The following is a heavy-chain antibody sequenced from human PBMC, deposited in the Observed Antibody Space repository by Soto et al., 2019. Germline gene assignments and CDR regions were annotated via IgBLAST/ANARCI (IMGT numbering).Heavy chain of an antibody. V-gene: IGHV4-39*01. D-gene: IGHD1-26*01. J-gene: IGHJ4*02. CDR2: IYYSGST. CDR1: GGSISSSSYY. CDR3: ARHGNPEPFDY. Sequence: QLQLQESGPGLVKPSETLSLTCTVSGGSISSSSYYWGWIRQPPGKGLEWIGSIYYSGSTYYNPSLKSRVTISVDTSKNQFSLKLSSVTAADTAVYYCARHGNPEPFDYWGQGTLVTVSS.